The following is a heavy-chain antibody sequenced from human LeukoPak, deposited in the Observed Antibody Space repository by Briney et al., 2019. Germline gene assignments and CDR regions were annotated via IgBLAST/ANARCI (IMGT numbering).Heavy chain of an antibody. CDR2: IYSGGST. CDR1: GFTVSINY. CDR3: ARLKSSFDYDFWRGHNANGIDV. V-gene: IGHV3-53*04. J-gene: IGHJ6*02. D-gene: IGHD3-3*01. Sequence: GGSLRLSCAPSGFTVSINYMSWARQAPGKGLECVSVIYSGGSTYYADSVKGRFTISRHNSKNTLYLQMNSLRAEEKVVYYCARLKSSFDYDFWRGHNANGIDVWGQGTTVTVSS.